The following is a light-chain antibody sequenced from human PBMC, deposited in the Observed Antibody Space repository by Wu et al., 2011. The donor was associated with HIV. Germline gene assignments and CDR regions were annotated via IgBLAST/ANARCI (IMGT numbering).Light chain of an antibody. CDR3: QQRSKWPLT. CDR1: QSVSSSS. V-gene: IGKV3D-20*02. Sequence: EIVLTQSPGTLSLFPGERATLSCRASQSVSSSSLAWYQQKPGQAPRLLIYGASTRATGIPARFSGSGSGTEFTLTISSLEPEDFAVYYCQQRSKWPLTFGEGPRWRSN. J-gene: IGKJ4*01. CDR2: GAS.